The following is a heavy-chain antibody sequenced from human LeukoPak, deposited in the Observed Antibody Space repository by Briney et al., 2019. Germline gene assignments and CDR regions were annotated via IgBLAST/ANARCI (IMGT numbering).Heavy chain of an antibody. D-gene: IGHD5-12*01. V-gene: IGHV3-30*02. J-gene: IGHJ6*03. CDR3: AKDPVDIDYKLGYMDV. CDR2: IRYDGSNK. CDR1: GFTFSSYA. Sequence: GRSLRLSCAASGFTFSSYAMHWVRQAPGKGLEWVAFIRYDGSNKYYADSVKGRFTISRDNSKNTLYLQMNSLRAEDTAVYYCAKDPVDIDYKLGYMDVWGKGTTVTVSS.